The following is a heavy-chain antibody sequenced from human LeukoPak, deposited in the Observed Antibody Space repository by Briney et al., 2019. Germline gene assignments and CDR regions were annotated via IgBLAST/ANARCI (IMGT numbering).Heavy chain of an antibody. CDR2: FGRSGSDT. CDR1: GFTFPTYA. V-gene: IGHV3-23*01. J-gene: IGHJ4*02. Sequence: GGSLRLSCAASGFTFPTYAMTWVRQAPGKALEWVSTFGRSGSDTYYSDSVKGRFTIFRDNSKNSLYLQMNSLRAEDTAAYYCARDLNPYTLQYYFDYWGQGTLVTVSS. D-gene: IGHD2-15*01. CDR3: ARDLNPYTLQYYFDY.